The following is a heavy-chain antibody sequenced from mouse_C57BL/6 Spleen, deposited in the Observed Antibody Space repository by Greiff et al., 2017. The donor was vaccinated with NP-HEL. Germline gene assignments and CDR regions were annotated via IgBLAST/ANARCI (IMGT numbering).Heavy chain of an antibody. J-gene: IGHJ3*01. CDR3: ARGAYGNWD. D-gene: IGHD2-1*01. CDR1: GYSFTGYF. Sequence: EVKLQRSGPGRLRPGDPVRISGKASGYSFTGYFMNWVLQTHGKSLEWIGRINPYNGDTFYNKKFKGKATLTVDKSSSTAHMELRSLTSEDSAVYYCARGAYGNWDWGQGTLVTVSA. CDR2: INPYNGDT. V-gene: IGHV1-20*01.